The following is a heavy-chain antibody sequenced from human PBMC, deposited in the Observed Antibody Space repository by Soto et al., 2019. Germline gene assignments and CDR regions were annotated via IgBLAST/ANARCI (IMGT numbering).Heavy chain of an antibody. V-gene: IGHV1-18*01. D-gene: IGHD3-22*01. CDR3: ARDGEGSYYDSSGYYPTIDY. CDR2: ISAYNGNT. Sequence: QVQLVQSGGEVKKPGASVKVSCKASGYTFTSYGISWVRQAPGQGLEWMGWISAYNGNTNYAQKLQGRVTMTTDTSTSTAYMELRSLRSDDTAVYYCARDGEGSYYDSSGYYPTIDYWGQGTLVTVSS. CDR1: GYTFTSYG. J-gene: IGHJ4*02.